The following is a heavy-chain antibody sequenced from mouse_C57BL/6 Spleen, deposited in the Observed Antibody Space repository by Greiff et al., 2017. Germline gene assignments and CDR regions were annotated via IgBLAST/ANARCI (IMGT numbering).Heavy chain of an antibody. Sequence: EVMLVESEGGLVQPGSSMKLSCTASGFTFSDYYMAWVRQVPEKGLEWVANINYDGSGTYYLDSLKSRFIISRDNAKNILYLQMSSLKSEDTATYYCAREGYYGPSYYFDYWGQGTTLTVSS. CDR1: GFTFSDYY. J-gene: IGHJ2*01. CDR3: AREGYYGPSYYFDY. V-gene: IGHV5-16*01. CDR2: INYDGSGT. D-gene: IGHD1-1*01.